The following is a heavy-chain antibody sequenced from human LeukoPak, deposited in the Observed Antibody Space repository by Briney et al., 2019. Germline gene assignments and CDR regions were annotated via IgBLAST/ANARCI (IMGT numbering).Heavy chain of an antibody. D-gene: IGHD3-3*01. J-gene: IGHJ4*02. CDR1: GFTFSSYS. Sequence: PGGSLRLSCAASGFTFSSYSMNWVRQAPGKGLEWVSSISSSSSYIYYADSVKGRFTISRDNAKNSLYLQMNSLRAEDTAVYYCARIPVLRFLEWLFAFGYWGQGTLVTVSS. CDR3: ARIPVLRFLEWLFAFGY. CDR2: ISSSSSYI. V-gene: IGHV3-21*01.